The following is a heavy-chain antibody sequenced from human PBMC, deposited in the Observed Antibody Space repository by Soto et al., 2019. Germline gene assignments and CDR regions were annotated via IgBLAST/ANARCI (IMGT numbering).Heavy chain of an antibody. CDR1: GYTFTSYW. CDR3: ARLEYYYDSSGYSQFDY. J-gene: IGHJ4*02. V-gene: IGHV5-10-1*04. CDR2: IDPSDSYT. D-gene: IGHD3-22*01. Sequence: GESLKISCKGSGYTFTSYWISWVRQTPGKGLEWMGRIDPSDSYTRYSPSFQGQVTISADKSISTAYLQWSSLKASDTAMYYCARLEYYYDSSGYSQFDYWGQGTLVTVSS.